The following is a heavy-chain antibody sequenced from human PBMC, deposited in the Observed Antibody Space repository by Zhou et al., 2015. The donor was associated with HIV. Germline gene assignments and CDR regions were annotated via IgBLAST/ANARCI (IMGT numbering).Heavy chain of an antibody. V-gene: IGHV1-2*04. J-gene: IGHJ4*02. CDR2: INPHTGDT. CDR1: GYTFTTHF. CDR3: AREGRDAYNYFDF. Sequence: QVQLVQSGAEVKKPVSSVKVSCKASGYTFTTHFLHWVRQAPGQGLEWIGWINPHTGDTTYAQKFQDWVTMTSDTSISAAYMELKRLTSDDTAVYYCAREGRDAYNYFDFWGQGTLVTVSS. D-gene: IGHD5-24*01.